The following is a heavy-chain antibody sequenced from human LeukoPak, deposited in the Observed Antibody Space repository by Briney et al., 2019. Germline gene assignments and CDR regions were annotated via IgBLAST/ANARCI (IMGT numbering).Heavy chain of an antibody. V-gene: IGHV4-30-2*01. CDR3: ARGSIVVVTNYWYFDL. CDR1: VGYISSGCYT. Sequence: SQTLCLTCAVSVGYISSGCYTWSWIRQPPGKGLEWNGYSYHSGSTYYNPSLKSRVTISVDRSKNQFSLKLSSVTAADTAVYYCARGSIVVVTNYWYFDLWGRGTLVTVSS. CDR2: SYHSGST. J-gene: IGHJ2*01. D-gene: IGHD2-21*02.